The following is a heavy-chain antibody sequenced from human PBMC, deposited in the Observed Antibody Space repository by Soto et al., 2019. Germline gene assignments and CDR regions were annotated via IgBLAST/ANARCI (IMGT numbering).Heavy chain of an antibody. D-gene: IGHD2-2*01. V-gene: IGHV6-1*01. CDR2: TYYRSKWYN. CDR1: GDSVSSNSAA. CDR3: AGGNTGYFSSTSCFAPWYFDY. Sequence: SQTLSLTCAISGDSVSSNSAAWNWIRQSPSRGLEWLGRTYYRSKWYNDYAVSVKSRITINPDTSKNQFSLQLNSVTPEDTAVYYCAGGNTGYFSSTSCFAPWYFDYWGPGTLVTVSS. J-gene: IGHJ4*02.